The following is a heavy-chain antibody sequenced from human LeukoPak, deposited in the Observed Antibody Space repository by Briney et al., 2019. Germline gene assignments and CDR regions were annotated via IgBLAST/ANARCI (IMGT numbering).Heavy chain of an antibody. Sequence: SETLSLTCTVSGGSISSSSYYWGWIRQPPGKGLEWIGSIYYSGSTYYNPSLKSRVTISVDTSKNQFSLKLSSVTAADTAVYYCARGYSGYDVFDYWGQGTLVTVSS. V-gene: IGHV4-39*07. CDR2: IYYSGST. D-gene: IGHD5-12*01. J-gene: IGHJ4*02. CDR1: GGSISSSSYY. CDR3: ARGYSGYDVFDY.